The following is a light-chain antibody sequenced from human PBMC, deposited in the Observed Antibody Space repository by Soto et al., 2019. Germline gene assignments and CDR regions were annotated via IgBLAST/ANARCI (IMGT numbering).Light chain of an antibody. Sequence: DIQMTQSPSTLSASVGDRVTITCRASQSISSWLAWYQQNPGKAPKLLIYDASSLESGVPSRFSGSGSGTEFTLAISSLQSDDFANYYCQQYNSYPWTFGQGTKVEIK. V-gene: IGKV1-5*01. CDR1: QSISSW. CDR3: QQYNSYPWT. J-gene: IGKJ1*01. CDR2: DAS.